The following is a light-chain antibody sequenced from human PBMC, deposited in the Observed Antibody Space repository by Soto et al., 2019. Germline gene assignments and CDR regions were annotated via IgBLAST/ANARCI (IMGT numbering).Light chain of an antibody. Sequence: EIVLTQSPSNLSLSPGERATISCRASQNIGNFLAWYQHKPGQAPRLLIYDASTRGTGIPARFSGSGSGTDFTLTISSLEPADFAVDYCQQHTSWPQPFAFGPGTRVDIK. CDR2: DAS. CDR3: QQHTSWPQPFA. CDR1: QNIGNF. V-gene: IGKV3-11*01. J-gene: IGKJ3*01.